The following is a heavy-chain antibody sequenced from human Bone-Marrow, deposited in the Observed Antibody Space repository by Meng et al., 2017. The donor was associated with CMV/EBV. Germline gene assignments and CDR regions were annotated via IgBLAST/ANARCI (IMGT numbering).Heavy chain of an antibody. J-gene: IGHJ6*02. D-gene: IGHD3-3*01. CDR3: ARGRGFFWSDGMDV. V-gene: IGHV4-34*01. CDR1: F. Sequence: FMNCGRRAPGKGQEWIGEINHSGNTNYTQSLKRRVTISVDTSKSQFSLKLSPVTAADTAVYYCARGRGFFWSDGMDVWGQGTTVTVSS. CDR2: INHSGNT.